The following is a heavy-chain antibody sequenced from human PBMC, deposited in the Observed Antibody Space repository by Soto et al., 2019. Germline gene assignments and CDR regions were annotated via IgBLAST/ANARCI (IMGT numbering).Heavy chain of an antibody. Sequence: QDKLVQSGAEVKKPGASVKVSCKASGYTFSDNGISWVRQAPGQGLEWMGWVSGYNGNTKYAKKFQGRVTMTTDTSTSTAYMELRSLGSDDSAVYYCATGGWNPFDYWGQGTLVTVSS. J-gene: IGHJ4*02. CDR3: ATGGWNPFDY. CDR2: VSGYNGNT. CDR1: GYTFSDNG. D-gene: IGHD1-1*01. V-gene: IGHV1-18*01.